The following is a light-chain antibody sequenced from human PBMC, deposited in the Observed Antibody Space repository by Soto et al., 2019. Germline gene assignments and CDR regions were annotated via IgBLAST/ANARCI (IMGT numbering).Light chain of an antibody. Sequence: SYELTQPPSVSMAPGQTARITCGGKNIGSKSVHWYQQKPGQAPVLVVYDDSDRPSGIPERLSGSNSGSTATLIISRVEAGDDADYYCQLWDSRSDHWVFGGGTKLTVL. CDR2: DDS. CDR3: QLWDSRSDHWV. CDR1: NIGSKS. V-gene: IGLV3-21*02. J-gene: IGLJ3*02.